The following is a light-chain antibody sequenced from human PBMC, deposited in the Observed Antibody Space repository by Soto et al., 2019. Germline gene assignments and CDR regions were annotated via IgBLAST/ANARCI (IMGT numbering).Light chain of an antibody. CDR3: QQTYSNLWT. CDR2: AAS. CDR1: QTISKF. V-gene: IGKV1-39*01. Sequence: DIQMTQSPSSLSASVGARVTITCRASQTISKFLNWYQQKPGTAPKLLIYAASSLQSGVPSRFSGSGSGTDFTLTISSLQPEDFAHYYCQQTYSNLWTFGQGTKVDIK. J-gene: IGKJ1*01.